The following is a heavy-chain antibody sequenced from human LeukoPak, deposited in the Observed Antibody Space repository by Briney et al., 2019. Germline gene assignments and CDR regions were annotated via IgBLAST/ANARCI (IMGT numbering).Heavy chain of an antibody. CDR1: GFTFSSYA. Sequence: GGSLRLSCAASGFTFSSYAMSWVRQAPGKGLEWVSAISGSGATTYYTDSAKGRFTISRDNSKITLYLRMDSLRAEDTAVYYCARSPDYGDPYWYFDLWGRGTLVTVSS. CDR2: ISGSGATT. CDR3: ARSPDYGDPYWYFDL. J-gene: IGHJ2*01. V-gene: IGHV3-23*01. D-gene: IGHD4-17*01.